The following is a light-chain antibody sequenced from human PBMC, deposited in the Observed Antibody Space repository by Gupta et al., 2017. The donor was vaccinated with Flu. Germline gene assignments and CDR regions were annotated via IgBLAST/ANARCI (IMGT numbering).Light chain of an antibody. V-gene: IGKV1-12*01. CDR2: TAS. CDR3: QRTDNFPWT. CDR1: QGISAW. J-gene: IGKJ1*01. Sequence: GATVTITCRASQGISAWLAWYQQKPGKAPKLLMSTASSLESGVPTRFSGSGSGTDFTLTISRLQPEDFATYYCQRTDNFPWTFGQGTKVEIK.